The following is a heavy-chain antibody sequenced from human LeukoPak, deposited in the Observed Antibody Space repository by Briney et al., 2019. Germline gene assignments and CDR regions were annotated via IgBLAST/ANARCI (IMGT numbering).Heavy chain of an antibody. J-gene: IGHJ4*02. CDR3: AREDSGGWLSAY. D-gene: IGHD2-15*01. CDR1: GFMFSEHG. CDR2: IWHDGSKQ. V-gene: IGHV3-33*01. Sequence: PGRSLRLSCAASGFMFSEHGMHWIRQAPGKGLEWVAVIWHDGSKQLYADSVKGRFSISRDDSTSTLYLQMNSLRAEDTAVCYCAREDSGGWLSAYWGQGTLVTVSS.